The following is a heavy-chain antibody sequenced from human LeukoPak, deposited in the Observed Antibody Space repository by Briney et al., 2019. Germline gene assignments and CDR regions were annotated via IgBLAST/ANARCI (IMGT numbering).Heavy chain of an antibody. J-gene: IGHJ4*02. CDR2: ISGSGGST. V-gene: IGHV3-23*01. CDR1: GFPFSSYA. CDR3: AKGTGGLSAAAGTPGY. D-gene: IGHD6-13*01. Sequence: GSLRLSCAASGFPFSSYAMSWVRQAPGKGLEWVSAISGSGGSTYYADSVKGRFTISRDNSKNTLYLQMNSLRAEDTAVYYCAKGTGGLSAAAGTPGYWGQGTLVTVSS.